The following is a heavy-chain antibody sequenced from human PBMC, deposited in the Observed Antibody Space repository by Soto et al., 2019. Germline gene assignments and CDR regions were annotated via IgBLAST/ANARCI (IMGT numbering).Heavy chain of an antibody. Sequence: ASVKVSGKASGYTFTSYGISWVRRAPGQGLEWMGWISAYNGNTNYAQKLQGRVTMTTDTSTSTAYMELRSLRSDDTAVYYCARAPAHRRATATSFDYWGQGTLVTVSS. CDR3: ARAPAHRRATATSFDY. CDR2: ISAYNGNT. CDR1: GYTFTSYG. J-gene: IGHJ4*02. V-gene: IGHV1-18*04. D-gene: IGHD2-15*01.